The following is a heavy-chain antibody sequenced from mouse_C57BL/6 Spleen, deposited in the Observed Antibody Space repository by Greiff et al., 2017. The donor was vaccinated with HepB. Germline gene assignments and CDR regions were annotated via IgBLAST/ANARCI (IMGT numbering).Heavy chain of an antibody. V-gene: IGHV1-22*01. CDR1: GYTFTDYN. J-gene: IGHJ2*01. Sequence: EVQLQQSGPELVKPGASVKMSCKASGYTFTDYNMHWVKQSHGKSLEWIGYINPNNGGTSYNQKFKGKATLTVNKSSSTAYMELRSLTSEDSAVYYCARTDRVRLYFDYWGQGTTLTVSS. D-gene: IGHD2-14*01. CDR2: INPNNGGT. CDR3: ARTDRVRLYFDY.